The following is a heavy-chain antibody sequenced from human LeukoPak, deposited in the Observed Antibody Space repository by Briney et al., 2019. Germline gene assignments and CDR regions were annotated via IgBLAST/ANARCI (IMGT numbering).Heavy chain of an antibody. CDR3: ARTYSSNWYSGFAP. V-gene: IGHV4-59*01. D-gene: IGHD6-13*01. J-gene: IGHJ5*02. CDR1: GGSISSYY. CDR2: IYYSGST. Sequence: SETLSLTCTVSGGSISSYYWSWIRQPPGKGLEWIGHIYYSGSTNYNPSLKSRVTISVDTSKNQFSLKLTSVTAADTAMYYCARTYSSNWYSGFAPWGQGTLVTVSS.